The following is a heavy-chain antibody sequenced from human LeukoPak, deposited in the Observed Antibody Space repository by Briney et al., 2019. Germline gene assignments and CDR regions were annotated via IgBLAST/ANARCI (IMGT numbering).Heavy chain of an antibody. CDR1: GGSISSYY. V-gene: IGHV4-59*01. J-gene: IGHJ3*02. Sequence: SETLSLTCTVSGGSISSYYWSWIRQPPGKGLEWIGYIYCSGSTNYNPSLKSRVTISVDTSKNQFSLKLSSVTAADTAVYYCARAPLGRAGAFDIWGQGTMVTVSS. CDR3: ARAPLGRAGAFDI. CDR2: IYCSGST.